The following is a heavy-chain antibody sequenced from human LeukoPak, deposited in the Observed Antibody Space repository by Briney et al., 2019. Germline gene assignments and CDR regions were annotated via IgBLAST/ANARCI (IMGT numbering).Heavy chain of an antibody. V-gene: IGHV3-23*01. CDR3: ARDSGELLGSYHFDY. J-gene: IGHJ4*02. CDR1: GFTFSSYG. CDR2: ISGGGGST. D-gene: IGHD1-26*01. Sequence: GGTLRLSCAASGFTFSSYGMTWVRQAPGKGLEWVSGISGGGGSTYYADSVKGRFTISRDSAKNSLYLQMNSLRAEDTALYYCARDSGELLGSYHFDYWGQGTLVTVSS.